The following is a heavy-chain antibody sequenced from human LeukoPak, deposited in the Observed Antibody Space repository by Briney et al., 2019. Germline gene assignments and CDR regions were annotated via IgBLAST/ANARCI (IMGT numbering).Heavy chain of an antibody. D-gene: IGHD5/OR15-5a*01. V-gene: IGHV3-21*01. Sequence: GGSLRLSCAASGFTFSSYSMTWVRQAPGKGLEWVSSISSSSSYIYYADSVKGRFTISRDNAKNSLYLQMNSLRAEDTAVYYCASLSLGPDAFDIWGQGTMVTVSS. CDR1: GFTFSSYS. CDR2: ISSSSSYI. CDR3: ASLSLGPDAFDI. J-gene: IGHJ3*02.